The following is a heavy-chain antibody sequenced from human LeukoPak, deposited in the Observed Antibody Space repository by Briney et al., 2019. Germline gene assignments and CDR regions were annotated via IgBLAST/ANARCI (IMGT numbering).Heavy chain of an antibody. CDR3: AKDGSGSYYSVPNWFDP. CDR2: ISGSGGST. Sequence: GGSLRLSCVGSGFTFSNYWMSWFRQAPGKGLEWVSAISGSGGSTYYADSVKGRFTISRDNSKNTLYLQMNSLRAEDTAVYYCAKDGSGSYYSVPNWFDPWGQGTLVTVSS. J-gene: IGHJ5*02. CDR1: GFTFSNYW. V-gene: IGHV3-23*01. D-gene: IGHD3-10*01.